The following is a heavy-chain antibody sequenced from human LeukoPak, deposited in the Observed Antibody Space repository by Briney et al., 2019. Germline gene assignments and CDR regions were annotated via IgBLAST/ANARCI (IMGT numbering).Heavy chain of an antibody. Sequence: QPGGSLRLSGAASGFIFSSYSMNWVGQAPGKGREWISYISGGGGNIHYADSVEGRFTISRDNAKNSVYLQMNSLRAEDSAVYYCARDFNWAFDFWGQGILVTVSS. CDR2: ISGGGGNI. CDR3: ARDFNWAFDF. D-gene: IGHD1-1*01. J-gene: IGHJ4*02. CDR1: GFIFSSYS. V-gene: IGHV3-48*01.